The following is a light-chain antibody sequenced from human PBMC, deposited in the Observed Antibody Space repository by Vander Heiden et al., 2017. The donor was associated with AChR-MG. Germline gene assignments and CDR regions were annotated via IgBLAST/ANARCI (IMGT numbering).Light chain of an antibody. CDR3: QQSHSTPVT. V-gene: IGKV1-39*01. J-gene: IGKJ4*01. CDR1: QTISKY. CDR2: AAS. Sequence: DIQMTQSPSSLSASVGDRVTITCRTSQTISKYLNWYQQKPGKAPRLLIYAASSLQSGVPSRFSGSGSGTDFALTISSLQLEDFATYYCQQSHSTPVTFGGGTKVDIK.